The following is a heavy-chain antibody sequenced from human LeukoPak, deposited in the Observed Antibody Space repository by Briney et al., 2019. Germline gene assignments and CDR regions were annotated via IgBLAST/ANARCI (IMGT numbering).Heavy chain of an antibody. V-gene: IGHV4-39*01. D-gene: IGHD4-17*01. CDR3: ASRRSLGDYVSILWFDP. Sequence: PSETLSLTCTVSGGSISSSSYYWGWIRQPPGKGLEWIGSIYYSGSTYYNSSLKSRVTISVDTSKNQFSLKLSSVTAADTAVYYCASRRSLGDYVSILWFDPWGQGTLVIVSS. CDR1: GGSISSSSYY. CDR2: IYYSGST. J-gene: IGHJ5*02.